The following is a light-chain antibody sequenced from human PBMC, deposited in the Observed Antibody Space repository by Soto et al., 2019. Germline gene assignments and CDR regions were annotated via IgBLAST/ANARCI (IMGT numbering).Light chain of an antibody. CDR2: CTS. V-gene: IGKV1-27*01. J-gene: IGKJ1*01. Sequence: DIQMTQSPSSLSSSVGDRVTITCRASQGIGNSLAWYQQKPGKVPQLLIYCTSTLQSGVPSLFSGSGSETDFTLTISSLQPEDVATYYCQKYDRVPGTFGEGTKVEVK. CDR1: QGIGNS. CDR3: QKYDRVPGT.